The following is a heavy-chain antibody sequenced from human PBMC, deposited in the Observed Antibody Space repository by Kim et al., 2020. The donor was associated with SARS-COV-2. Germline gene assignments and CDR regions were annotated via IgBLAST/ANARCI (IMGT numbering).Heavy chain of an antibody. CDR1: GYTFTNYY. V-gene: IGHV1-46*01. Sequence: ASVKVSCKASGYTFTNYYMYWVRQAPGQGLEWMGIINPSGGSTSYAQKFQGRVTMTTDTSTSTVYMELSSLRSEDTAVYYCARDYCAGDCYLDYWGQGTLVTVSS. J-gene: IGHJ4*02. CDR3: ARDYCAGDCYLDY. CDR2: INPSGGST. D-gene: IGHD2-21*02.